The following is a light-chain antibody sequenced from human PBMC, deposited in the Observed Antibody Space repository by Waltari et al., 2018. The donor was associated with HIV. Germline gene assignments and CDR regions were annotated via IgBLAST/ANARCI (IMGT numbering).Light chain of an antibody. Sequence: IVMTQTPLSLPVTVGQPAYISCRSSQCLVHSYGYTYLSWLQQRPGQPPRLLIYQVSNRFSGVPDRFSGSGAGTDFTLKITRVEAEDVGVYYCMQATHFPLTFGGGTKVEIK. CDR3: MQATHFPLT. CDR1: QCLVHSYGYTY. J-gene: IGKJ4*01. CDR2: QVS. V-gene: IGKV2-24*01.